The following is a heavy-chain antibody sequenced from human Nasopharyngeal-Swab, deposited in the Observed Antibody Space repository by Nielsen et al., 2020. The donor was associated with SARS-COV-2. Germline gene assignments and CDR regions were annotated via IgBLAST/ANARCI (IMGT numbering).Heavy chain of an antibody. D-gene: IGHD3-10*01. CDR1: GGSFSGYY. V-gene: IGHV4-34*01. Sequence: ETLSLPCAVYGGSFSGYYWSWIRQPPGKGLEWIGEINHNGSTNYNPSLKSRVTISVDTSKNQFSLKLRSVTAADTAVYYCARDITQLLWFGESRAFDIWGQGTMVTVCS. CDR3: ARDITQLLWFGESRAFDI. CDR2: INHNGST. J-gene: IGHJ3*02.